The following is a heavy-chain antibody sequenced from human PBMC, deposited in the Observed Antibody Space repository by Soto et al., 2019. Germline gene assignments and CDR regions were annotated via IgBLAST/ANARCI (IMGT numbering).Heavy chain of an antibody. D-gene: IGHD2-15*01. CDR2: MNPNSGNT. V-gene: IGHV1-8*02. Sequence: ASVKVSCKASGYTFTSYDINWVRQATGQGLEWMGWMNPNSGNTGYAQKFQGRVTMTRNTSISTAYMELSSLRCEDTAVYYCARSLAQYCSGGSCYSDGWLNWFGPWGKRSLVSV. CDR3: ARSLAQYCSGGSCYSDGWLNWFGP. CDR1: GYTFTSYD. J-gene: IGHJ5*02.